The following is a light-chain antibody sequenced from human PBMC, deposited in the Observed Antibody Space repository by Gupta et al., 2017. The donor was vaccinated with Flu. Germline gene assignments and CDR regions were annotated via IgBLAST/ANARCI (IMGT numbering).Light chain of an antibody. CDR3: QSYDAANKWV. V-gene: IGLV6-57*01. CDR1: SGSVVSNY. Sequence: VTISCTSSSGSVVSNYVQWYQQRPGRSPTIVLYEDDSRRSGGPDRVSASIDSASNAASLTISGQKEEDEADYYCQSYDAANKWVFGGGTKLTVL. CDR2: EDD. J-gene: IGLJ3*02.